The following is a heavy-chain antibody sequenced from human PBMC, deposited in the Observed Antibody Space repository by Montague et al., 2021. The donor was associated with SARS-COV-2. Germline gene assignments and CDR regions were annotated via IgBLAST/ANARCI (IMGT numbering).Heavy chain of an antibody. V-gene: IGHV4-61*02. J-gene: IGHJ4*02. CDR3: ATDAWATGTGFFDN. D-gene: IGHD1-1*01. CDR2: IYTTGST. CDR1: GGSISGGDYY. Sequence: TLSLTCTVSGGSISGGDYYWSWIRQPAGRTLEWIGRIYTTGSTSYNPSLKSRVTISVDTSKNQFSLKLSSVTAADTAVYYCATDAWATGTGFFDNWGPGTLATVSS.